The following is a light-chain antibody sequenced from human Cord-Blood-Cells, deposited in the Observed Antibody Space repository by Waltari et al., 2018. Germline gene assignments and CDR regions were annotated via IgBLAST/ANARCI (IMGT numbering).Light chain of an antibody. CDR3: QQRSNWPPAT. Sequence: EIVLTQSPATLSLSPGERATLSCRASQSVSSYLAWYQQKPGQAPRLLIYDASNRATGIPARFSGSGSETDFTLTISRLEPEDFAVYYCQQRSNWPPATFGPGTKVDIK. CDR1: QSVSSY. J-gene: IGKJ3*01. V-gene: IGKV3-11*01. CDR2: DAS.